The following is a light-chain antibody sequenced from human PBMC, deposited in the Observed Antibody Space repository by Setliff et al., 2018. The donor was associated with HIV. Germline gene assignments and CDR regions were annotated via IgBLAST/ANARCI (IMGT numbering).Light chain of an antibody. CDR2: NNY. V-gene: IGLV1-44*01. Sequence: QPPSASGTPGQSVTISCSGSSSNIGVTVVNWYQHLPGTSPKLLIYNNYQRPSGVPDRFSGSKSGSSGSLAISGLQSEDEADYYCAVWDNGLKGYVFGTGTKVTVL. CDR1: SSNIGVTV. CDR3: AVWDNGLKGYV. J-gene: IGLJ1*01.